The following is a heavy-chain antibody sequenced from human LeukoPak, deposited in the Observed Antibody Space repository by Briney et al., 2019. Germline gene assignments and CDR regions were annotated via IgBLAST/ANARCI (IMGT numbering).Heavy chain of an antibody. CDR1: GYSISSGYY. J-gene: IGHJ4*02. CDR2: IYYSGST. D-gene: IGHD3-3*01. Sequence: SETLSLTCTVSGYSISSGYYWAWIRPPPGKGLEWIGSIYYSGSTYYNPSLKSRVTTSVDTSKNQFSLKLSSVTAADTAVYYCARTGISQLRFLEWLFVDYWGQGTLVTVSS. V-gene: IGHV4-38-2*02. CDR3: ARTGISQLRFLEWLFVDY.